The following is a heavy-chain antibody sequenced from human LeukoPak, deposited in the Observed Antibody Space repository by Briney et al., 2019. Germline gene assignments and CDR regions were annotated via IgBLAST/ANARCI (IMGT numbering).Heavy chain of an antibody. CDR3: AKADYYDSSGQIDY. V-gene: IGHV3-9*03. D-gene: IGHD3-22*01. J-gene: IGHJ4*02. Sequence: GGSLRLSCAASGFTFDDYAMHWVRQAPGKGLEWVSGISWNSGSIGYADSVKGRFTISRDNAKNSLYLQMNSLRAEDMALYYCAKADYYDSSGQIDYWGQGTLVTVSS. CDR2: ISWNSGSI. CDR1: GFTFDDYA.